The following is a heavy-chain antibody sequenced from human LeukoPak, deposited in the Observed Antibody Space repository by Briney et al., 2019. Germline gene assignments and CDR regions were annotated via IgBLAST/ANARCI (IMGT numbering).Heavy chain of an antibody. CDR3: ASQSWDYYDCSGYPDY. D-gene: IGHD3-22*01. CDR1: GGSISSYY. Sequence: SETLSLTCTVSGGSISSYYWSWIRQPPGKGLECIGYIYYSGSTNYNPSLKSRVTVSVDTSKNQFSLKLSSVTAADTAVYYCASQSWDYYDCSGYPDYWGQGTLVTVSS. J-gene: IGHJ4*02. V-gene: IGHV4-59*01. CDR2: IYYSGST.